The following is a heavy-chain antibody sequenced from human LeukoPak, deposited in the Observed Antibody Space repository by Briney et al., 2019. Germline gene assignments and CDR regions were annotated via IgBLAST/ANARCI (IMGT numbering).Heavy chain of an antibody. J-gene: IGHJ4*02. CDR2: ISYSGKT. V-gene: IGHV3-23*01. D-gene: IGHD6-13*01. CDR1: GVTFSRSA. CDR3: VKLRISEDGLDL. Sequence: GGALRLFCAASGVTFSRSAMTWVRQTPGKGLDGGSSISYSGKTYYSDSVKGRFAISRDNSKNMLYLQMNSLIAEDTAVYHCVKLRISEDGLDLWGQGTLVTVSS.